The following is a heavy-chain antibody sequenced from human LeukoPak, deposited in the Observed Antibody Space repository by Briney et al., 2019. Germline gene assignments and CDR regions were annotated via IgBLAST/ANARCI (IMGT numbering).Heavy chain of an antibody. CDR3: AKPLRFLKDYFDY. J-gene: IGHJ4*02. CDR1: GFTFSSYA. Sequence: GASLRLSCAASGFTFSSYAMSWVRQAPGKGLEWVSAISGSGGSTYYADSVKGRFTISRDNSKNTLYLQMNSLRAEDTAVYYCAKPLRFLKDYFDYWGQETLVTVSS. D-gene: IGHD3-3*01. V-gene: IGHV3-23*01. CDR2: ISGSGGST.